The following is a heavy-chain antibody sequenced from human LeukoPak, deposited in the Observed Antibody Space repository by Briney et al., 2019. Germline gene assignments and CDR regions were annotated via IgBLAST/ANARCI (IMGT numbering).Heavy chain of an antibody. V-gene: IGHV4-39*07. CDR2: IYYGGST. CDR3: ARDRALGSGKYYFDY. D-gene: IGHD3-16*01. CDR1: GGSISSSSYY. J-gene: IGHJ4*02. Sequence: SETLSLTCTASGGSISSSSYYWGWIRQPPGKGLEWIGSIYYGGSTYYNPSLKSRVTVSVDTSKNQFSLQLNSVTAADTAVYYCARDRALGSGKYYFDYWGQGTLVTVSA.